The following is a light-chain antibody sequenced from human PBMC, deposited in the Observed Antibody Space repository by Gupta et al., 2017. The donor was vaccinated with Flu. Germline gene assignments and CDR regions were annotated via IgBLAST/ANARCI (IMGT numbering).Light chain of an antibody. CDR2: EVS. CDR3: SSYTGSSTLV. CDR1: SSDVGGYNY. Sequence: CTGTSSDVGGYNYVSWYQHHTGQAPKLMIYEVSNRPSGFTNRFSGSKSGNTASLTISVLQAEDEADYYCSSYTGSSTLVFGTGTKVTVL. J-gene: IGLJ1*01. V-gene: IGLV2-14*01.